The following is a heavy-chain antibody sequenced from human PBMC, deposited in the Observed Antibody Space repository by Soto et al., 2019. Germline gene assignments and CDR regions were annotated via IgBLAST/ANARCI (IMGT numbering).Heavy chain of an antibody. CDR2: INPKSGGT. Sequence: QVQLVQSGAEVRKPGASVKVSCKASGYTLTDYYMHWVRQAPGQGLEWMGWINPKSGGTNSAQKFQGRVTMTRDTSISTVYMELNSLRSDDTAVYYCGRVASYGAAPIEYWAQGTLVTVSS. J-gene: IGHJ4*02. D-gene: IGHD5-18*01. CDR3: GRVASYGAAPIEY. CDR1: GYTLTDYY. V-gene: IGHV1-2*02.